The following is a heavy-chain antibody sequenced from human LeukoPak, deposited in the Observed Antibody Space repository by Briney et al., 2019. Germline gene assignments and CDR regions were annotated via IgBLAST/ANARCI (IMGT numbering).Heavy chain of an antibody. CDR3: TRLDILTGYYWLDP. CDR2: INHSGST. Sequence: SETLSLTCAVYGGSFSGYYWSWIRQPPGKGLEWIGEINHSGSTNYNPSLKSRVTISVDTSKNQISLKLRSVTAADTAVYFCTRLDILTGYYWLDPWGQGTLVTVSS. V-gene: IGHV4-34*01. D-gene: IGHD3-9*01. J-gene: IGHJ5*02. CDR1: GGSFSGYY.